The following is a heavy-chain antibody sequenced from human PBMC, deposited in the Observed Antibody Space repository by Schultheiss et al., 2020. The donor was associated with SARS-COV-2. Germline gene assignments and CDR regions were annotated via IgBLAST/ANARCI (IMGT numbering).Heavy chain of an antibody. Sequence: SETLSLTCTVPGGSISSYYWSWIRQPPGQGLEWIAYIYYSGSTNYNPSLKSRVTISVDTSKNQFSLKLSSVTAADTAVYYCARGYTSGWPCDSWGQGTLVTGSS. CDR3: ARGYTSGWPCDS. D-gene: IGHD6-19*01. CDR2: IYYSGST. V-gene: IGHV4-59*12. CDR1: GGSISSYY. J-gene: IGHJ4*02.